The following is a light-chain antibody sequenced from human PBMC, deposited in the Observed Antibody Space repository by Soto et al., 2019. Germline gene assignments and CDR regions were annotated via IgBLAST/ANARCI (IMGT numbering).Light chain of an antibody. J-gene: IGKJ4*01. CDR1: QGSSSY. CDR3: QQLNSYPFT. Sequence: DIQLTQSPSFLSASVGDRVTITCRASQGSSSYLAWYQQKPGKAPKLLIYASSTLQSGVPSRFSGSGSGAEFTLTIGSLQTEEFATYDCQQLNSYPFTFGGGTKVEIK. V-gene: IGKV1-9*01. CDR2: ASS.